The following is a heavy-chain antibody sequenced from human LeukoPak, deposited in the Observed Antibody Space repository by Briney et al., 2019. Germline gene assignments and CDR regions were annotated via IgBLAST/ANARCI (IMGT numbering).Heavy chain of an antibody. J-gene: IGHJ4*02. CDR2: IYSGGGT. V-gene: IGHV3-66*01. CDR3: ASAGYSYGLPFDY. CDR1: GFTFSSYA. D-gene: IGHD5-18*01. Sequence: PGGSLRLSCAASGFTFSSYAMHWVRQAPGKGLEWVSVIYSGGGTYYADSVKGRFTISRDNSKNTLYLQMNSLRAEDTAVYYCASAGYSYGLPFDYWGQGTLVTVSS.